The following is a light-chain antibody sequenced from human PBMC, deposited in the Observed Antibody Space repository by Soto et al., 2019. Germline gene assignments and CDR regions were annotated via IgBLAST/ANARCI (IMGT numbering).Light chain of an antibody. CDR2: AAS. Sequence: DIQMTQSPSSLSASVGDGVTITCRASQSISTYLNWYQKKPGKAPNLLIYAASSLQSGVPSRFSGSGSGTDFTLTISSLQPEDSATYYCHESSGTSYTFGRGTNLEIK. V-gene: IGKV1-39*01. CDR1: QSISTY. CDR3: HESSGTSYT. J-gene: IGKJ2*01.